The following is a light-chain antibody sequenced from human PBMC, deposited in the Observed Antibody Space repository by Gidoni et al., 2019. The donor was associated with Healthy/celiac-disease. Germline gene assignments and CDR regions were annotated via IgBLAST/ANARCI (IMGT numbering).Light chain of an antibody. CDR3: QQYGSSPPIT. CDR2: DAS. J-gene: IGKJ5*01. Sequence: EIVLTQSPATLSLSPGERATLSCGASQSVSSSYLAWYQQKPGLAPRLLIYDASSRATGIPDRFSGSGSGTDFTLTISRLEPEDFALYYCQQYGSSPPITFXXXTRLEIK. V-gene: IGKV3D-20*01. CDR1: QSVSSSY.